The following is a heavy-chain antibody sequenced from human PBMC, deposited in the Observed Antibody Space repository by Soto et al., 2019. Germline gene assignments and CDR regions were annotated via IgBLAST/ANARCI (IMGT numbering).Heavy chain of an antibody. V-gene: IGHV3-21*01. Sequence: GGSLRLSCAASGFTFTRYSMNWVRQAPGKGLEWVSSISSTTNYIYYADSMKGRFTVSRDNAKNSVYLEVNSLSAEDTAVYYCARGSEDLTSNFDYWGQGTLVTVSS. CDR2: ISSTTNYI. CDR1: GFTFTRYS. J-gene: IGHJ4*02. CDR3: ARGSEDLTSNFDY.